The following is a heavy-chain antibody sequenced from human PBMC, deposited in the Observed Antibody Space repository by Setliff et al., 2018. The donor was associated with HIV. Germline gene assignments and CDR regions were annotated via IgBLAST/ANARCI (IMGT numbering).Heavy chain of an antibody. CDR3: ARDVRWELFPGYFYYYYMDV. CDR2: VDTTGNT. J-gene: IGHJ6*03. D-gene: IGHD3-10*01. Sequence: SETLSLTCNVSGGSISSGSYYWTWIRQPAGKGLEWIGRVDTTGNTNYNPYLNSRVTILADTSKNHFSLELRSVTAADSAIYYCARDVRWELFPGYFYYYYMDVWGTGTTVTVSS. V-gene: IGHV4-61*02. CDR1: GGSISSGSYY.